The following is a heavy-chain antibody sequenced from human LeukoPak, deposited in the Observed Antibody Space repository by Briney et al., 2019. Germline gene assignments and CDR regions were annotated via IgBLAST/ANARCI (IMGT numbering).Heavy chain of an antibody. CDR2: IWNDGSQR. CDR3: ARDTTEGVLSLDV. V-gene: IGHV3-33*08. CDR1: GFTSSTYG. D-gene: IGHD2-8*01. Sequence: PGGSLRLSCASSGFTSSTYGMHWVRQAPGKGPEWVAVIWNDGSQRYYAESVKGRFTISRDNSKNTLDLQMSSLRVEDTAVYYCARDTTEGVLSLDVWGQGTTVTVSS. J-gene: IGHJ6*02.